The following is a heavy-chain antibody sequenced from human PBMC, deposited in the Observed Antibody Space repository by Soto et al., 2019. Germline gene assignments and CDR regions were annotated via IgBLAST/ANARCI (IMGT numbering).Heavy chain of an antibody. CDR2: IYYSGST. Sequence: QLQLQESGPGLVKPSETLSLTCTVSGGSISSSSYYWGWIRQPPGKGLEWIGSIYYSGSTYYNPSLKSRVTISVDTSKNQCSLKLSSVTAADTAVYYCARRGAGIAAAGTFDYWGQGTLVTVSS. CDR1: GGSISSSSYY. D-gene: IGHD6-13*01. J-gene: IGHJ4*02. V-gene: IGHV4-39*01. CDR3: ARRGAGIAAAGTFDY.